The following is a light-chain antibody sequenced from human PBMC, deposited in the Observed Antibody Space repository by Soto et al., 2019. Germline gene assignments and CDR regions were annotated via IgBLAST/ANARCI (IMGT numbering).Light chain of an antibody. J-gene: IGKJ1*01. CDR3: QQYNNWPRT. V-gene: IGKV3-15*01. CDR2: GAS. CDR1: QSVSSD. Sequence: EIVITQSPATLSLSPVERATLSCRASQSVSSDLAWYHQKPGQAPRLLIYGASTRATGIPARFSGSGSGTEFTLTINSLQSEDFAVYYCQQYNNWPRTFGQGTKV.